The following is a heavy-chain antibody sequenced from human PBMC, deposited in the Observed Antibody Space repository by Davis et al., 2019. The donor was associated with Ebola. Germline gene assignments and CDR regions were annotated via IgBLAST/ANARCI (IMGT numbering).Heavy chain of an antibody. CDR3: ARGNYGDYIVLYYYNMDV. J-gene: IGHJ6*02. CDR2: IHYFWNT. Sequence: SETLSLTCTVSGVTINNYSLNWIRQPPGKGLERIGNIHYFWNTNYNPSLKSRVTMSVDTSKNQFSLKLSSVTAADTAVYYCARGNYGDYIVLYYYNMDVWGQGTTVTVSS. V-gene: IGHV4-59*01. D-gene: IGHD4-17*01. CDR1: GVTINNYS.